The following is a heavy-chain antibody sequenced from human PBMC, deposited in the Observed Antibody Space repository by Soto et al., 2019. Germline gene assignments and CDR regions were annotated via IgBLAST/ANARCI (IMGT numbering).Heavy chain of an antibody. V-gene: IGHV4-39*01. Sequence: QLQLQESGPGLVKPSETLSLTCTVSGGSISISSYYWGWIRQPPGKGREWIGSIYYSGSTYYNPYIKSRVTISVDTSKNQFSLKLSSVTAAETAVYYCARQDCSSNSCYEFDYWGQGTLVTVSS. CDR3: ARQDCSSNSCYEFDY. D-gene: IGHD2-2*01. CDR2: IYYSGST. CDR1: GGSISISSYY. J-gene: IGHJ4*02.